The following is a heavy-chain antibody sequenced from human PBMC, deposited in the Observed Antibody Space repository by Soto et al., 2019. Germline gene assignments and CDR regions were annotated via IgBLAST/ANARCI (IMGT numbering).Heavy chain of an antibody. CDR3: AAEHPLHLYDILTGPEPVYYYYGMDV. V-gene: IGHV3-23*01. J-gene: IGHJ6*02. D-gene: IGHD3-9*01. CDR1: GFTFSVYT. CDR2: IYGSGDST. Sequence: GSLRLSCSASGFTFSVYTMNWVRQAPGKGLEWVSGIYGSGDSTFYADSVTGRFTISRDNSKNTLYLQMNSLRSEDTAVYYCAAEHPLHLYDILTGPEPVYYYYGMDVWGQGTTVTVSS.